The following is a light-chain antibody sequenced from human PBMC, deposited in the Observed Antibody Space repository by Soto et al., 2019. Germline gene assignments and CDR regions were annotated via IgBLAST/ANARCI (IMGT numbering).Light chain of an antibody. CDR1: QSVSCSY. Sequence: EIVLTQSPCTLSLSPGERATLSCTASQSVSCSYLVWYHQKPAPAPRLLLYAASSSAIGIPDSFSGSGSGTDFTLTISRLEPEDFAVYYCQYLKTFGNGTKVEIK. J-gene: IGKJ1*01. CDR2: AAS. CDR3: QYLKT. V-gene: IGKV3-20*01.